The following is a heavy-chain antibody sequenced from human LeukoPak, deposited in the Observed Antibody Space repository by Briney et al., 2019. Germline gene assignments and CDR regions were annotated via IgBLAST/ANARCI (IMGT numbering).Heavy chain of an antibody. CDR1: GFTLSSYN. CDR3: ARSGQWLVKRYFDY. J-gene: IGHJ4*02. V-gene: IGHV3-21*04. D-gene: IGHD6-19*01. CDR2: ISSSSSYT. Sequence: GGSLRLSCAASGFTLSSYNINWVRQTPGKGLEWVSCISSSSSYTNYADSVKGRFTISRDNAKNSLYLQMNSLRAEDTAVYYCARSGQWLVKRYFDYWGQGTLVTVSS.